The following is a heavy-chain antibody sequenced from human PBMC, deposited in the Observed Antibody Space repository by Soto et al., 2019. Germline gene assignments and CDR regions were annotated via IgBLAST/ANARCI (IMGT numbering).Heavy chain of an antibody. CDR1: GFTFSSYA. CDR2: ISGSGGST. CDR3: AKPLGSGSSRALGYFDY. Sequence: GGSLRLSCAASGFTFSSYAMSWVRQAPGKGLEWVSAISGSGGSTYYADSVKGPFTISRDNSKNTLYLQMNSLRAEDTAVYYCAKPLGSGSSRALGYFDYWGQGTLVTVSS. V-gene: IGHV3-23*01. J-gene: IGHJ4*02. D-gene: IGHD1-26*01.